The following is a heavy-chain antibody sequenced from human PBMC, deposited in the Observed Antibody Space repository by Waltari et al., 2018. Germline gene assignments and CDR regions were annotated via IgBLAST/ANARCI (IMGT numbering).Heavy chain of an antibody. CDR2: ISYDGSNK. Sequence: QVQLVESGGGVVQPGRSLRLSCAASGFTFSSYAMHWVRQAPGKGLEWVAVISYDGSNKYYADSVKGRFTISRDNSKNTLYLQMNSLRAEDTAVYYCARGSYYYDSSGYLHWGQGTPVTVSS. J-gene: IGHJ4*02. D-gene: IGHD3-22*01. CDR3: ARGSYYYDSSGYLH. CDR1: GFTFSSYA. V-gene: IGHV3-30*01.